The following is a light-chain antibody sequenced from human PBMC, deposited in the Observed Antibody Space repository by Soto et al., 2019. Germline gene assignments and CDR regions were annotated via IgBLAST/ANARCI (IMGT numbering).Light chain of an antibody. V-gene: IGLV2-14*01. J-gene: IGLJ2*01. CDR2: DVS. Sequence: QSALTQPASVSGSPGQSITISCTGTSSDVGGYNYVSWYQQHPGQAPKLMIYDVSNRPSGVSNRFSGSESGNTDCLTISGLQAEDEADYSCSSYTRISTQVVFGGGTKLTVL. CDR3: SSYTRISTQVV. CDR1: SSDVGGYNY.